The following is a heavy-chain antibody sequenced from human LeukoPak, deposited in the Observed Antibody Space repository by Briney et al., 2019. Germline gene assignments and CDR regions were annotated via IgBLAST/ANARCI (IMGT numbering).Heavy chain of an antibody. D-gene: IGHD3-10*01. CDR3: AGVVRGPNWFDP. CDR1: GGSISSYY. J-gene: IGHJ5*02. Sequence: PSETLSLTCTVSGGSISSYYWSWIRQPPGKGLEWIGYIYYSGSTNYNPSLKSRVTISVDTSKNQFSLKLSSVTAADTAVYYCAGVVRGPNWFDPWGQGTLVTVSS. V-gene: IGHV4-59*01. CDR2: IYYSGST.